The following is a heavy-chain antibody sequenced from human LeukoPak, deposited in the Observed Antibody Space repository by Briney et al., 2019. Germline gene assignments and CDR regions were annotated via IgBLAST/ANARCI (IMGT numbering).Heavy chain of an antibody. CDR3: VSFYETY. CDR2: INGDGSWT. CDR1: GFTFSSYS. J-gene: IGHJ4*02. V-gene: IGHV3-74*01. D-gene: IGHD2-2*01. Sequence: GGSLRLSCAASGFTFSSYSMNWVRQAPGKGLVWVSHINGDGSWTTYADSVKGRFTISKDDAKNTVYLQMNNLRAEDTAVYYCVSFYETYWGRGTLVTVSS.